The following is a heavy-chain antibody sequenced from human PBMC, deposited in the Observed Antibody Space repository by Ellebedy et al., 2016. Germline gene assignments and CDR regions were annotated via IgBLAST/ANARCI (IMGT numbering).Heavy chain of an antibody. CDR1: GFTFSTYG. D-gene: IGHD6-13*01. Sequence: GESLKISXAASGFTFSTYGMHWVRQAPGKGLEWVAAISYDGTNKYYADSVKGRFTISRDNSKNTLYLQMNSLRAEDTAIYYCAKVSHFSAAGVYYFDYWGQGTLVTVSS. J-gene: IGHJ4*02. V-gene: IGHV3-30*18. CDR2: ISYDGTNK. CDR3: AKVSHFSAAGVYYFDY.